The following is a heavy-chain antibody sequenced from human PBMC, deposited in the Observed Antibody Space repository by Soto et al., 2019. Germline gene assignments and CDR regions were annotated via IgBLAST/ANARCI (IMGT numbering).Heavy chain of an antibody. CDR3: ARRVNHYYYMDV. V-gene: IGHV4-59*08. J-gene: IGHJ6*03. Sequence: SETLSLTCTVSGGSISSYYWSWIRQPPGKGLEWVGYIYYSGSTNYNPSLKSRVTISVDTPKNQFSLKLSSVTAADTAVYYCARRVNHYYYMDVWGKGTTVTVSS. CDR2: IYYSGST. CDR1: GGSISSYY. D-gene: IGHD2-8*01.